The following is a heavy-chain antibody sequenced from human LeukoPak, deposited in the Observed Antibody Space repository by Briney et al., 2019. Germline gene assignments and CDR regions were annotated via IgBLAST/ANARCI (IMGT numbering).Heavy chain of an antibody. D-gene: IGHD6-6*01. J-gene: IGHJ4*02. Sequence: GGSLRLSCAASGFTFSSYAMSWIRQAPGKGLEWVSYISSSGSTIYYADSVKGRFTISRDNAKNSLYLQMNSLRAEDTAVYYCAREHSSSYQFDYWGQGTLVTVSS. CDR2: ISSSGSTI. V-gene: IGHV3-11*01. CDR3: AREHSSSYQFDY. CDR1: GFTFSSYA.